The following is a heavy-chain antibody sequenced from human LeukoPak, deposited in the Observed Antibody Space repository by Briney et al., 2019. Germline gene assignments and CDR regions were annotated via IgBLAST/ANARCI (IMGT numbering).Heavy chain of an antibody. J-gene: IGHJ4*02. CDR3: AKSLSLTVRGVPLADS. CDR1: GFTFSSYA. CDR2: ISGSGGST. V-gene: IGHV3-23*01. Sequence: GGSLRLSCAASGFTFSSYAMSWVRQAPGKGLEWVSAISGSGGSTYYADSVKGRFTISRDNSKDTLDLQMNSLRAEDTAVYYCAKSLSLTVRGVPLADSWGQGTLVTVSS. D-gene: IGHD3-10*01.